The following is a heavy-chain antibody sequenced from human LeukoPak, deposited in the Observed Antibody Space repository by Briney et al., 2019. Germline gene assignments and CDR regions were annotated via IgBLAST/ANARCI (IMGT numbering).Heavy chain of an antibody. D-gene: IGHD2/OR15-2a*01. V-gene: IGHV4-59*13. J-gene: IGHJ4*02. CDR3: ARALNGYFYAFDS. CDR2: IYYSGST. CDR1: GGSISSYY. Sequence: SETLSLTCTVSGGSISSYYWSWIRQPPGKGLEWIGYIYYSGSTNYNPSLKSRVTISVDTYKNQFSLKLSSVTAADTAVYYCARALNGYFYAFDSWGQGTLVTVSS.